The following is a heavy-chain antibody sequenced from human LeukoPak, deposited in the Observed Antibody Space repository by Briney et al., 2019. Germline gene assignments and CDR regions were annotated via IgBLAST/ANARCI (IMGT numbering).Heavy chain of an antibody. Sequence: PGGSLRLACAVSGFTFSSYAMSWVRQAPGKGLEWVSAISAGGGSTYYADSVKGRFTISRDNSKNTLYPQMNSLRAEDTALYFCANGRSSSGALQHDYWGQGTLVTVSS. V-gene: IGHV3-23*01. CDR1: GFTFSSYA. CDR3: ANGRSSSGALQHDY. CDR2: ISAGGGST. J-gene: IGHJ4*02. D-gene: IGHD6-19*01.